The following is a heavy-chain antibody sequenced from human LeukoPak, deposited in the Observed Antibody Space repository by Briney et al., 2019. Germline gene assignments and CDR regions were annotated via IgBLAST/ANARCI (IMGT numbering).Heavy chain of an antibody. D-gene: IGHD3-10*01. V-gene: IGHV4-38-2*02. J-gene: IGHJ5*02. Sequence: SETLSLTCTVSGYSISSGYYWGWIRQPPGKGLEWIGSIYHSGSTYYNPSLKSRVTISVDTSKNQFSLELSSVTAADTAVYYCVRERLAMVRGVLPKEAWGWFDPWGQGTRVTVSS. CDR3: VRERLAMVRGVLPKEAWGWFDP. CDR1: GYSISSGYY. CDR2: IYHSGST.